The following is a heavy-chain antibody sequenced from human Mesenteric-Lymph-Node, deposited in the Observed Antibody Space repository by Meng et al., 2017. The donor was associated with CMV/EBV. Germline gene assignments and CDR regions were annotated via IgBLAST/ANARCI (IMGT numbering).Heavy chain of an antibody. CDR3: TRSHLSLGY. J-gene: IGHJ4*02. Sequence: GGSLRLSCTASGFTFGDYAMSWVRQAPGKGLEWVGCIRSKAYGGTTEYAASVKGRFTISRDDSKSIAYLQMNSLKTEDTAVYYCTRSHLSLGYWGQGALVTVSS. V-gene: IGHV3-49*04. CDR2: IRSKAYGGTT. CDR1: GFTFGDYA. D-gene: IGHD3-3*02.